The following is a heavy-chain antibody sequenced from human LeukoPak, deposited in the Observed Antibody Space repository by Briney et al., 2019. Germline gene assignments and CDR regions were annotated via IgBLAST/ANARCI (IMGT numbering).Heavy chain of an antibody. CDR1: GFTFSNYG. D-gene: IGHD1-26*01. J-gene: IGHJ4*02. V-gene: IGHV3-30*03. CDR2: ISYDGSNK. CDR3: ARDRGSYSNFDY. Sequence: AGGSLRLSCAASGFTFSNYGMHWVRQAPGKGLEWVAVISYDGSNKYYADSVKGRFTISRDNSKNTLFLQMNSLRAEDTAVYYCARDRGSYSNFDYWGQGTLVTVSS.